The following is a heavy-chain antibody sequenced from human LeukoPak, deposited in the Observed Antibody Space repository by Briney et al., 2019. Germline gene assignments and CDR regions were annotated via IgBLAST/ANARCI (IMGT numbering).Heavy chain of an antibody. CDR2: IYYSGST. CDR1: GGSISSYY. J-gene: IGHJ3*02. Sequence: SETLSLTCTVSGGSISSYYWSWVRQPPGKGLEWIGYIYYSGSTNYNPSLKSRVTISVDKSKNQFSMKLSSVTAADTAVYYCARRIAAAGMDAFDIWGQGTMVTVSS. V-gene: IGHV4-59*08. CDR3: ARRIAAAGMDAFDI. D-gene: IGHD6-13*01.